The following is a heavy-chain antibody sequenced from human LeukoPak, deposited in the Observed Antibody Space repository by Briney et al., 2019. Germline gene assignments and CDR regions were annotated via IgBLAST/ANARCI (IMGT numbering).Heavy chain of an antibody. CDR1: GFTFSSYA. D-gene: IGHD2-21*02. CDR3: ARLAIVVVTATPGFDI. V-gene: IGHV3-23*01. Sequence: QTGGSLRLSCAASGFTFSSYAMSWVRQAPGKGLEWVSAISGSGGSTYYADSVKGRFTISRDNSKNTLYLQMNSPRAEDTAVYYCARLAIVVVTATPGFDIWGQGTMVTVSS. J-gene: IGHJ3*02. CDR2: ISGSGGST.